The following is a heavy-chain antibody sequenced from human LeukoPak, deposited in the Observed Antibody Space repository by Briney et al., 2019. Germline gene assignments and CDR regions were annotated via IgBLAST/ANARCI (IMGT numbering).Heavy chain of an antibody. J-gene: IGHJ4*02. CDR3: AREGGPYYYDSSGYPYFDY. Sequence: GGSLRLSCAASGFTFSSYAMSWVRQAPGKGLEWVSAISGSGGSTYYADSVKGRFTISRDNSKNTLYLQMNSLRAEDTAVYYCAREGGPYYYDSSGYPYFDYWGQGTLVTVSS. CDR1: GFTFSSYA. V-gene: IGHV3-23*01. D-gene: IGHD3-22*01. CDR2: ISGSGGST.